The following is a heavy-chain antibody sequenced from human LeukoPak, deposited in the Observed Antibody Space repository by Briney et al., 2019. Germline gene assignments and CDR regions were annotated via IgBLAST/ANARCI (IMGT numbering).Heavy chain of an antibody. CDR1: GFTFSSYA. D-gene: IGHD1-26*01. V-gene: IGHV3-30-3*01. Sequence: GGSLRLSCAASGFTFSSYAMHWVRQAPGKGLEGVAVISYDGSNKYYADSVKGRFTISRDNSKNTLYLQMNGLRAEDTAVYYCARAEWELLNFDYWGQGTLVTVSS. CDR2: ISYDGSNK. J-gene: IGHJ4*02. CDR3: ARAEWELLNFDY.